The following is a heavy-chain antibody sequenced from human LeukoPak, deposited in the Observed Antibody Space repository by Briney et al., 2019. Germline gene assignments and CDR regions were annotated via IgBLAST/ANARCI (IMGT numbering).Heavy chain of an antibody. CDR1: GFTFGNYA. V-gene: IGHV3-23*01. J-gene: IGHJ5*02. CDR3: AKDRVSPGFNLFDP. Sequence: GGSPRLSCTASGFTFGNYALSWVRQAPGKGLEWVSAINGRGDNTYYADSVKGRFTISRDNSKSTLFLQMNSLRAEDTAIYYCAKDRVSPGFNLFDPWGQGTLVTVSS. D-gene: IGHD2/OR15-2a*01. CDR2: INGRGDNT.